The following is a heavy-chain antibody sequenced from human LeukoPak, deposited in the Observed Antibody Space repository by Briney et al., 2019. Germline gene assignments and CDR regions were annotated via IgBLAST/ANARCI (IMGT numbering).Heavy chain of an antibody. CDR3: ASLSYDSSGYYPS. V-gene: IGHV4-59*01. Sequence: PSETLSLTCTVSGGSISSYYWSWIRQPPGKGLEWIGYIYYSGSTNYNPSLKSRVTISVDTSKNQFSLKLSSVTAADTAVYYYASLSYDSSGYYPSWGRGTLSLSPQ. J-gene: IGHJ2*01. D-gene: IGHD3-22*01. CDR2: IYYSGST. CDR1: GGSISSYY.